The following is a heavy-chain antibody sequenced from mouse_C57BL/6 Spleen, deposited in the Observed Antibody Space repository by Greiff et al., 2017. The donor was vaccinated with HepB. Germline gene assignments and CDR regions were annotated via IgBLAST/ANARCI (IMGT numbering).Heavy chain of an antibody. D-gene: IGHD2-5*01. CDR1: GYTFTDYY. CDR3: ARSYSNYPWFAY. CDR2: IYPGSGNT. J-gene: IGHJ3*01. Sequence: VKLKESGAELVRPGASVKLSCKASGYTFTDYYINWVKQRPGQGLEWIARIYPGSGNTYYNEKFKGKATLTAEKSSSTAYMQLSSLTSEDSAVYFCARSYSNYPWFAYWGQGTLVTVSA. V-gene: IGHV1-76*01.